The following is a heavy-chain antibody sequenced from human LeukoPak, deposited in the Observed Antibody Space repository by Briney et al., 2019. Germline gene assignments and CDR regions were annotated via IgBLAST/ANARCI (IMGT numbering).Heavy chain of an antibody. Sequence: GASVTVSCTASGGTFNSYAISWVRQAPGQGLEWMGGIIPIFGTANYAQKFQGRVTITADESTSTAYMELSSLRSEDTAVYYCARVGSSSPPNLPYYYYGMDAWGQGTTVTVSS. CDR3: ARVGSSSPPNLPYYYYGMDA. J-gene: IGHJ6*02. CDR1: GGTFNSYA. CDR2: IIPIFGTA. D-gene: IGHD6-6*01. V-gene: IGHV1-69*01.